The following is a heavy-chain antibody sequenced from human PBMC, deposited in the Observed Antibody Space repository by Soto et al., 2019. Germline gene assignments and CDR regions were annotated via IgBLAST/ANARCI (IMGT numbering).Heavy chain of an antibody. V-gene: IGHV3-11*05. Sequence: QMQLVESGGGLVKPGGSLRLSCAASGFTFSDYYMSWIRQAPGKGLEWVSYISSSSSYTNYADSVKGRFTISRDNAKNSLYLQMNSLRAEDTAVYYCARAVYSSSWPYFDLWGRGTLVTVSS. D-gene: IGHD6-13*01. CDR1: GFTFSDYY. CDR3: ARAVYSSSWPYFDL. CDR2: ISSSSSYT. J-gene: IGHJ2*01.